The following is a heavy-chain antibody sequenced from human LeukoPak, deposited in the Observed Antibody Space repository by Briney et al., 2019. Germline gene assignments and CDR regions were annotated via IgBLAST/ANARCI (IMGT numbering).Heavy chain of an antibody. J-gene: IGHJ4*02. V-gene: IGHV1-2*02. CDR1: GYTFTCHY. CDR2: INPHSGAT. Sequence: ASVKVSCKASGYTFTCHYIHWVRQAPGQGLEQMGWINPHSGATDYAQKFQGRVTMTRDTSISPAYMELSSLRSDDTAVFYCTRHNPDSGWYDNWGQGTLVTVSS. D-gene: IGHD6-19*01. CDR3: TRHNPDSGWYDN.